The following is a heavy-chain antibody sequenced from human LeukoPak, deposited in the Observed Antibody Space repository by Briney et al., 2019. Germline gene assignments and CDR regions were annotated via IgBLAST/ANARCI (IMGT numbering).Heavy chain of an antibody. CDR1: GYTFSSYG. D-gene: IGHD6-19*01. CDR3: ARDRVAVAGTDWFDP. V-gene: IGHV1-18*01. Sequence: ASVKVSCKASGYTFSSYGISWVRQAPGQGLEWMGWISCYNGNTNYAQKFQGRVTMTTDTSTRTVYMELRSLRSDDTAVYYCARDRVAVAGTDWFDPWGQGTLVTVSS. J-gene: IGHJ5*02. CDR2: ISCYNGNT.